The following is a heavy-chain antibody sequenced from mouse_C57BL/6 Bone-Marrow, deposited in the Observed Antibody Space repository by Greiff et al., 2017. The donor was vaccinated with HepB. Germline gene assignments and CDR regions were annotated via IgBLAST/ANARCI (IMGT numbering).Heavy chain of an antibody. CDR1: GYTFTDYY. CDR3: ARKGHYGSSSFDY. Sequence: EVQLQQSGPELVKPGASVKISCKASGYTFTDYYMNWVKQSHGKSLEWIGDINPNNGGTSYNQKFKGKATLTVDKSSSTAYMELRSLTSEDSAVYYCARKGHYGSSSFDYWGQGTTLTVSS. V-gene: IGHV1-26*01. CDR2: INPNNGGT. D-gene: IGHD1-1*01. J-gene: IGHJ2*01.